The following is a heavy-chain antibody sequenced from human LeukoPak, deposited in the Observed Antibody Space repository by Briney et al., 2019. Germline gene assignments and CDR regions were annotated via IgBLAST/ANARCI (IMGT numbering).Heavy chain of an antibody. CDR2: IYYSGTT. V-gene: IGHV4-31*01. Sequence: PSETLSLTCTVSGHSISGSGYYWDWISQHQDKGLEWIGYIYYSGTTYYNPSLKSQVTMSVHTSKIQFSLELISVTAADTAVYSCARVDGSWAFDIWGQGTLVTFSS. CDR1: GHSISGSGYY. D-gene: IGHD3-10*01. CDR3: ARVDGSWAFDI. J-gene: IGHJ3*02.